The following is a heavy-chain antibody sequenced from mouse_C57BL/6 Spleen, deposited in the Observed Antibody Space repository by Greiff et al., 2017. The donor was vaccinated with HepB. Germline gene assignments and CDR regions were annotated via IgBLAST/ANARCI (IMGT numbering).Heavy chain of an antibody. Sequence: DVQLQESGPELVKPGASVKMSCKASGYTFTDYNMHWVKQSHGKSLEWIGYINPNNGGTSYNQKFKGKATLTVNKSSSTAYMELRSLTSEDSAVYYCARSTGIYFDYWGQGTTLTVSS. CDR1: GYTFTDYN. J-gene: IGHJ2*01. D-gene: IGHD4-1*02. V-gene: IGHV1-22*01. CDR3: ARSTGIYFDY. CDR2: INPNNGGT.